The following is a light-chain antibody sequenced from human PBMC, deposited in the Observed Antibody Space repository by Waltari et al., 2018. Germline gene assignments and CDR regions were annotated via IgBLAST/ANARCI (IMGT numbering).Light chain of an antibody. V-gene: IGKV3-20*01. CDR3: QHYVRLPVT. CDR2: GAS. CDR1: QSVRRS. J-gene: IGKJ1*01. Sequence: DILLTLSPGTLSLSPGDRATISCRASQSVRRSLAWYQQKPGQAPRLLIYGASSRATGVPDRFSGSGSGTDFSLTISRLEPEDFAVYYCQHYVRLPVTFGQGTKVEIK.